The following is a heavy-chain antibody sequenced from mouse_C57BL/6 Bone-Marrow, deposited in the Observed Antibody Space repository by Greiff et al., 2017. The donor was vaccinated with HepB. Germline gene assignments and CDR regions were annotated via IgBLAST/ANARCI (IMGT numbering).Heavy chain of an antibody. CDR3: ARILTGTLYYFDY. V-gene: IGHV1-66*01. D-gene: IGHD4-1*01. Sequence: VQGVESGPELVKPGASVKISCKASGYSFTSYYIHWVKQRPGQGLEWIGWIYPGSGNTKYNEKFKGKATLTADTSSSTAYMQLSSLTSEDSAVYYCARILTGTLYYFDYWGQGTTLTVSS. J-gene: IGHJ2*01. CDR1: GYSFTSYY. CDR2: IYPGSGNT.